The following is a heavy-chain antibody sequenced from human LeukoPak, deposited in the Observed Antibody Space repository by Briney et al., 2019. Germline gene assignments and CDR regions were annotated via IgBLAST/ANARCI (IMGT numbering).Heavy chain of an antibody. D-gene: IGHD6-19*01. CDR3: ARDKASSGWYYFDY. CDR1: GFPLSSYC. V-gene: IGHV3-48*01. Sequence: GGSLTLSCAASGFPLSSYCMNWVRQAPGKGLEWVSFLSSSSDIIYYTDSVKGRFTVSRDNAKNSLYLQMNSLRAEDTAVYYCARDKASSGWYYFDYWSQGSLVTVSS. CDR2: LSSSSDII. J-gene: IGHJ4*02.